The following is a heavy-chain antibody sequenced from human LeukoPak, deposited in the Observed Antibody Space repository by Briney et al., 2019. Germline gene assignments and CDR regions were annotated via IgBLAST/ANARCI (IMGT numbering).Heavy chain of an antibody. CDR2: ISPYNGNT. CDR1: GGAFSSYA. Sequence: ASVKVSCKSSGGAFSSYAISWVRQAPGQGLEWMGRISPYNGNTKYAQKLQGRVTMTTDTSTSTAYMELRSLRSDDTAVYYCARASTHRYNWKSGQLNDAFDIWGQGTMVTVSS. D-gene: IGHD1-20*01. J-gene: IGHJ3*02. CDR3: ARASTHRYNWKSGQLNDAFDI. V-gene: IGHV1-18*01.